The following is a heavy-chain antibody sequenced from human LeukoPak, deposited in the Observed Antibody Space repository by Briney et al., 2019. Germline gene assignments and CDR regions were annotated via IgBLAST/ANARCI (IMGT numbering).Heavy chain of an antibody. CDR1: GGSISSYY. CDR2: IYTSGST. D-gene: IGHD3-22*01. CDR3: ARDTKWLLGYYYYGMDV. V-gene: IGHV4-4*07. J-gene: IGHJ6*02. Sequence: SETLSLTCTVSGGSISSYYRSWIRQPAGKGLEWIGRIYTSGSTNYNPSLKSRVTMSVDTSENQFSLKLSSVTAADTAVYYCARDTKWLLGYYYYGMDVWGQGTTVTVSS.